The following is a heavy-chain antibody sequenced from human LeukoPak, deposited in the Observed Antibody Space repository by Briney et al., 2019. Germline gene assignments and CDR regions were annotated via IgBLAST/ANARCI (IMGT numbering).Heavy chain of an antibody. CDR2: ISGSGGST. CDR1: GFTFSSYA. Sequence: GGSLRLSCAASGFTFSSYAMSWVRQAPGKGLEWVSAISGSGGSTYYADSVKGRFTISRDNSKNTLYLQTNSLRAEDTAVYYCAKDQGIAAAGTDYYYGMDVWGQGTTVTVSS. V-gene: IGHV3-23*01. D-gene: IGHD6-13*01. J-gene: IGHJ6*02. CDR3: AKDQGIAAAGTDYYYGMDV.